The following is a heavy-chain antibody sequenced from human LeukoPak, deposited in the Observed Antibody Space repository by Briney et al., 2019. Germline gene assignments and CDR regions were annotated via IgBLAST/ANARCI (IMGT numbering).Heavy chain of an antibody. V-gene: IGHV3-33*06. CDR1: GFTFSSYG. D-gene: IGHD1-20*01. CDR2: IWYDGSNK. CDR3: AKELRITGITKFLDY. Sequence: PGRSLRLSCAASGFTFSSYGMHWFRQAPGKGLEWVAVIWYDGSNKYYADSVKGRFTISRDNSKNTLYLQMNSLRAEDTAVYYCAKELRITGITKFLDYWGQGTLVTVSS. J-gene: IGHJ4*02.